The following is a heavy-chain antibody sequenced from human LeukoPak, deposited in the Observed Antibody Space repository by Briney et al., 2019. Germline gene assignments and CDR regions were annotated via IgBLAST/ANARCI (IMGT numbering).Heavy chain of an antibody. D-gene: IGHD2-2*01. CDR2: ISGSGGST. CDR1: GSTFSSYA. Sequence: GGSLRLSCAASGSTFSSYAMSWVRQAPGKGLEWVSAISGSGGSTYYADSVKGRFTISRYNSKNTLYLQMNSLRAEDTAVYYCAKDTPHGRDIVVVPAAIYAPGYYYGMDVWGQGTTVTVSS. V-gene: IGHV3-23*01. J-gene: IGHJ6*02. CDR3: AKDTPHGRDIVVVPAAIYAPGYYYGMDV.